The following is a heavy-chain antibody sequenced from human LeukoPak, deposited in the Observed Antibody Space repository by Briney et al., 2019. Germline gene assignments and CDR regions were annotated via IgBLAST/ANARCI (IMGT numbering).Heavy chain of an antibody. D-gene: IGHD3-10*01. CDR1: GFTFSSYA. V-gene: IGHV3-23*01. J-gene: IGHJ4*02. Sequence: GGSLSLSCAASGFTFSSYALSWVRQAPGKGLEWFSAISGSGGSTYYADSVTGRFTISRDNSKNTLYLQMHSLRAEDTTVYYCARHYGSGTYYNYFEYWGQGTLVTVSS. CDR2: ISGSGGST. CDR3: ARHYGSGTYYNYFEY.